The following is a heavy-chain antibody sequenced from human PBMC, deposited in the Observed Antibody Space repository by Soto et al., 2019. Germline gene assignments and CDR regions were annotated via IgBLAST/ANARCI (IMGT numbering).Heavy chain of an antibody. CDR2: IYYSGNT. Sequence: SETLSLTCSVSGASISSDNYYWGWIRQTPGKGLEWIGSIYYSGNTYYNPSLKSRLTISVDTSKSQFSLTLRSVTAADSAIYFCARLVYDTRLNYMYFDFWGQGALVTVSS. D-gene: IGHD3-10*01. J-gene: IGHJ4*02. CDR1: GASISSDNYY. CDR3: ARLVYDTRLNYMYFDF. V-gene: IGHV4-39*01.